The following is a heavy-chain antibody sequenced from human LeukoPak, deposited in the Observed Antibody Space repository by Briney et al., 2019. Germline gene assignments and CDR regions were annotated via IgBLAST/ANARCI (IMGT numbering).Heavy chain of an antibody. CDR1: GFTFDDYA. CDR2: ISWNSGSI. J-gene: IGHJ3*02. Sequence: SLRLSCAASGFTFDDYAMHWVRQAPGKGLEWVSGISWNSGSIGYADSVKGRFTISRDNAKNSLYLQMNSPRAEDTALYYCAKAKGAVADKDAFDIWGQGTMVTVSS. V-gene: IGHV3-9*01. CDR3: AKAKGAVADKDAFDI. D-gene: IGHD6-19*01.